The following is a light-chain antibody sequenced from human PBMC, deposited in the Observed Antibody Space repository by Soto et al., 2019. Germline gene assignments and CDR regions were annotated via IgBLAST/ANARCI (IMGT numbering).Light chain of an antibody. CDR2: EVI. Sequence: QSVLTQPASVSGSPGQSITISCTGTSRDVGGYNYVSWYQHHPGKAPKLMIYEVINRPSGVSNRFSGSKSGNTASLTISGLQAEDEADYYCSSYTSSSTYVFGTGTKLTVL. CDR3: SSYTSSSTYV. V-gene: IGLV2-14*01. CDR1: SRDVGGYNY. J-gene: IGLJ1*01.